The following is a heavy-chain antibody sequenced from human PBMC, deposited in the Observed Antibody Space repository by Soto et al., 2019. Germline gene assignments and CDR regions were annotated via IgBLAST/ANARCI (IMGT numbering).Heavy chain of an antibody. D-gene: IGHD4-17*01. CDR1: GFTVSRNY. J-gene: IGHJ4*02. Sequence: SLRLSCAASGFTVSRNYMTCVRKAPGKGLEWVSGVNRAGGSTGYADSVKGRFTISRDNAKNSLYLHMNSLRAEDTAFYYCARAPGFYGDFFDYWGQGTLVTVSS. CDR3: ARAPGFYGDFFDY. CDR2: VNRAGGST. V-gene: IGHV3-20*04.